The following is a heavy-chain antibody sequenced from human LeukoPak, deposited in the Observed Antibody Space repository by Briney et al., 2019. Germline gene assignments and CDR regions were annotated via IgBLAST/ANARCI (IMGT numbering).Heavy chain of an antibody. Sequence: PSETLSLTCALYGGSFSGYYWSWVRQPPGKGLEWIGEINHSGSTKYNPSLKSRVTISVDTSKNQFSLKVTSVAAADTAVYYCARGPPYYYDSSGYYRFDCWGQGTLATVSS. CDR1: GGSFSGYY. CDR2: INHSGST. CDR3: ARGPPYYYDSSGYYRFDC. D-gene: IGHD3-22*01. J-gene: IGHJ4*02. V-gene: IGHV4-34*01.